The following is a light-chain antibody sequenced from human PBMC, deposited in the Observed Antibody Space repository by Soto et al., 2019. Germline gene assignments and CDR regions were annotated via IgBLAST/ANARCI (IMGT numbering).Light chain of an antibody. CDR1: QDISNY. CDR3: QQYDNLPRHT. CDR2: DAS. J-gene: IGKJ3*01. Sequence: IQMTQSPSSLSASVGDRVTITCQASQDISNYLNWYQQKPGKAPKLLIYDASNLETGVPSRFSGSGSGTDFTFTISSLQPEDIATYYCQQYDNLPRHTFGPGTKVDIK. V-gene: IGKV1-33*01.